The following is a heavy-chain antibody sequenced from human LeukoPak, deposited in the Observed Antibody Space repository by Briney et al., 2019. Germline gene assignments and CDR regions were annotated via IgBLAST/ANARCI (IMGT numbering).Heavy chain of an antibody. CDR3: ARVADFRQSFDF. D-gene: IGHD3/OR15-3a*01. CDR2: INPNSGGT. Sequence: ASVKVSCKASGYTFTAYYLHWVRQAPGQGLEWMGWINPNSGGTNYAQTFQGRVTMTRDMSISTAYMDLSTLRSDDTAVYYCARVADFRQSFDFWGQGTLVTVS. J-gene: IGHJ4*02. CDR1: GYTFTAYY. V-gene: IGHV1-2*02.